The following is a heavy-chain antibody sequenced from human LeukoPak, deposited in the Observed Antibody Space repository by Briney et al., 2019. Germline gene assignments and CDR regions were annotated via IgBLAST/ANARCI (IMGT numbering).Heavy chain of an antibody. Sequence: SETLSLTCTVSGGSISPYYWSWIRQPPGKGLEWIGYIHYSGSTNYNPSLKSRVSMSVDTSKNQFSLKLNSVTAADTAVYYCARGNSYYDSNGAFDYWGQGTLVTVSS. CDR3: ARGNSYYDSNGAFDY. CDR1: GGSISPYY. D-gene: IGHD3-22*01. V-gene: IGHV4-59*01. CDR2: IHYSGST. J-gene: IGHJ4*02.